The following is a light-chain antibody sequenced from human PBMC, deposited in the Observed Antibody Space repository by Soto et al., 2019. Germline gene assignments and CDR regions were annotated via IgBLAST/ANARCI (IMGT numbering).Light chain of an antibody. Sequence: DIQMTQSPSSLSASVGDRVTITCRASQSITSYLNWYQQKPGKAPNLLIYSAFSLESGVPSRFSGSGFGTDFTLTISSLQTEDFATYYCQQNYSPPPITFGQGTRLEIK. CDR2: SAF. CDR1: QSITSY. CDR3: QQNYSPPPIT. V-gene: IGKV1-39*01. J-gene: IGKJ5*01.